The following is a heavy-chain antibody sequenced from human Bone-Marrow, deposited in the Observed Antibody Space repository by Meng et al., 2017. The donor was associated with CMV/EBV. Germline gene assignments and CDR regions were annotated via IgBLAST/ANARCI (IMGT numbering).Heavy chain of an antibody. Sequence: SETLSLTCTVSGGSISSYYWSWIRQPPGKGLEWIGYIYYSGSTNYNPSLKSRVTISVDTSKNQFSLKLSSVTAADTAVYYCVRDGDGLDVWGQGTTVTVSS. CDR3: VRDGDGLDV. J-gene: IGHJ6*02. CDR1: GGSISSYY. V-gene: IGHV4-59*01. CDR2: IYYSGST.